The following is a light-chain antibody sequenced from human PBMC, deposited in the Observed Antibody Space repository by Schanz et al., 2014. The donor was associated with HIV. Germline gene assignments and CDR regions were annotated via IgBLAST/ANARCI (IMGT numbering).Light chain of an antibody. V-gene: IGKV1-39*01. CDR2: GTS. CDR3: QQSYKTPYT. Sequence: DIQMTQSPSSLSASVGDRVTITCRASQTISSWLAWYQQQPGKAPKLLISGTSSLQRGVPSTFSGSGSGTHFTLTISDLRPEDFASYYCQQSYKTPYTFGQGTKLQI. CDR1: QTISSW. J-gene: IGKJ2*01.